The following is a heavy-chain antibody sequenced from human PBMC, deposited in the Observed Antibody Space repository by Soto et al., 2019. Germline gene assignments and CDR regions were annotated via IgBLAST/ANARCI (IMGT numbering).Heavy chain of an antibody. CDR1: GFTFSGHT. V-gene: IGHV3-21*01. Sequence: EVQLVESGGGLVKPGGSLRLSCAASGFTFSGHTINWVRQAPGKGLEWVSSVSSSSSYIYYADSVKGRFTVSRDNAEKSLYLQLHRLRAEDTAIYYCARCMGFDGSGYAFFDSWGQGTLVTVSS. CDR2: VSSSSSYI. J-gene: IGHJ4*02. CDR3: ARCMGFDGSGYAFFDS. D-gene: IGHD3-10*01.